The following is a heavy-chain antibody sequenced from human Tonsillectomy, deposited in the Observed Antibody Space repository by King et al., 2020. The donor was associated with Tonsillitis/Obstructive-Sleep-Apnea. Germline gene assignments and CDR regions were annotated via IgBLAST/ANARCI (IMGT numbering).Heavy chain of an antibody. CDR1: GGSFSGYY. V-gene: IGHV4-34*01. J-gene: IGHJ4*02. D-gene: IGHD4-17*01. Sequence: VQLQQWGAGLLKPSETLSLTCAVYGGSFSGYYWSWIRQPPGKGLEWIGEINHSGSTNYNPSLKSRVTISVDTSKNQFSLKLTSVTAADTAVYYCAAGHDYGDLGGLQIFDYWGQGTLVTVSS. CDR3: AAGHDYGDLGGLQIFDY. CDR2: INHSGST.